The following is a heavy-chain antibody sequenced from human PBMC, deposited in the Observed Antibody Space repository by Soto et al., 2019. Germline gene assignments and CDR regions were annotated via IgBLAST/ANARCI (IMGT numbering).Heavy chain of an antibody. CDR2: ISYDGNNN. CDR1: GFTFSTYA. Sequence: QVQLVESGGGVVQPGRSLTLSCAASGFTFSTYAMHWVRQAPGKGLEWLAVISYDGNNNYYVGSVKGRFTISRDNSKNKLYLQMNILRAEDTAVYYCARDQKAGYCRVGSCYYYYGMDVWGQGTTVTVSS. J-gene: IGHJ6*02. V-gene: IGHV3-30*04. CDR3: ARDQKAGYCRVGSCYYYYGMDV. D-gene: IGHD2-15*01.